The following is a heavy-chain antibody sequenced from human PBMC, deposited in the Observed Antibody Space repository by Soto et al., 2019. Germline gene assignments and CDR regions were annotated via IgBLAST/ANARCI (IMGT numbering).Heavy chain of an antibody. D-gene: IGHD2-2*01. J-gene: IGHJ6*02. Sequence: GGSLRLSCAASGFTFDDYAMHWVRQAPGKGLEWVSGISWNSGTIGYADSVKGRFTISRDNAKNSLYLQMNSLRAEDTAVYYCAKDLLGYCSSTSCYVYYYYGMDVWGQGTTVTVSS. V-gene: IGHV3-9*01. CDR3: AKDLLGYCSSTSCYVYYYYGMDV. CDR1: GFTFDDYA. CDR2: ISWNSGTI.